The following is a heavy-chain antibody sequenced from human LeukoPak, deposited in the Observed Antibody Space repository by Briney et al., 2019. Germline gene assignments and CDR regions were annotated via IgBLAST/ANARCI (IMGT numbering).Heavy chain of an antibody. CDR2: IKSKTDGGTT. J-gene: IGHJ4*02. D-gene: IGHD3-10*01. CDR3: TTGITMVRGVIHLIDY. CDR1: GFTFSNAW. V-gene: IGHV3-15*01. Sequence: GGSLRLSCAASGFTFSNAWMSWVRQAPGKGLEWVGRIKSKTDGGTTDYAAPVKGGFPISRDGSKNPLYLQMNSLKTEDTAVYYCTTGITMVRGVIHLIDYWGQGTLVTVSS.